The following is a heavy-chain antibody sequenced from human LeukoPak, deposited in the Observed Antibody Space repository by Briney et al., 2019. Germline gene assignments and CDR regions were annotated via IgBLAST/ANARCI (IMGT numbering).Heavy chain of an antibody. CDR3: ARGAGSYSVNYYYGMDV. V-gene: IGHV4-59*01. CDR2: IYYSGST. CDR1: GGSISSYY. Sequence: TSQTLSLTCTVSGGSISSYYWSWIRQPPGKGLEWIGYIYYSGSTNYNPSLKSRVTISVDTSKNQFSLKLSSVTAADTAVCYCARGAGSYSVNYYYGMDVWGQGTTVTVSS. J-gene: IGHJ6*02. D-gene: IGHD1-26*01.